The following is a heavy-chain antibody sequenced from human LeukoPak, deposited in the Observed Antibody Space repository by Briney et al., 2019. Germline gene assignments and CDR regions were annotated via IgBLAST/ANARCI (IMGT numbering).Heavy chain of an antibody. J-gene: IGHJ6*02. CDR2: INPNSGGT. D-gene: IGHD1-1*01. Sequence: ASVKVSCKASGYTFTGYYMYWVRQAPGQGLEWMGWINPNSGGTNYAQKFQGRVTMTRDTSISTAYMELSRLRSDDTAVYYCARGPTLGTNPHYYYYYYGMDVWGQGTTVTVSS. CDR1: GYTFTGYY. CDR3: ARGPTLGTNPHYYYYYYGMDV. V-gene: IGHV1-2*02.